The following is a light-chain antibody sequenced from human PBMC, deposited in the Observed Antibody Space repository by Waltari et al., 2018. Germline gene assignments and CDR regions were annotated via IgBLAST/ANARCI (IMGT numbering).Light chain of an antibody. J-gene: IGKJ4*01. CDR2: DAS. CDR3: QQRSNWPPGNT. Sequence: EFVLTQSPAPLSLFPGERATLSCRASQSVSSYLAWYQQKPGQAPRLLIYDASNRATGIPARFSGSGSGTDFTLTISSLEPEDFAVYYCQQRSNWPPGNTFGGGTKVEIK. V-gene: IGKV3-11*01. CDR1: QSVSSY.